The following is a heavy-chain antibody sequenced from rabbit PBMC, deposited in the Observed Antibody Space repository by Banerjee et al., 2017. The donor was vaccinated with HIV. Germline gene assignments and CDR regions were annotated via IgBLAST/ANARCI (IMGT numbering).Heavy chain of an antibody. Sequence: QEQLVESGGGLVTLGGSLKLSCKASGIDFSSYGISWVRQAPGKGLEWIAYIYPDYGSTDYASWVNGRFTISLDNAQNTVFLQMTSLTAADTATYFCARVGAGSSYYNYGMDLWGPGTLVTVS. D-gene: IGHD8-1*01. CDR2: IYPDYGST. J-gene: IGHJ6*01. CDR1: GIDFSSYG. V-gene: IGHV1S47*01. CDR3: ARVGAGSSYYNYGMDL.